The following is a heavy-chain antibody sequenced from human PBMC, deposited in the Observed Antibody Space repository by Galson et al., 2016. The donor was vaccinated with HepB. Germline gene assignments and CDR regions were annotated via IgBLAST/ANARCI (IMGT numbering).Heavy chain of an antibody. CDR3: ARWGYDSLDYYGLDV. CDR2: ISYDGSNT. J-gene: IGHJ6*02. D-gene: IGHD3-3*01. CDR1: GFTFSTYT. Sequence: SLRLSCAASGFTFSTYTMHWVRQAPGKGLEWVADISYDGSNTYYIDSVKGRFTISRDNSKNTLYLQMNSLRVDDTAVYYCARWGYDSLDYYGLDVWGQGTTVTVSS. V-gene: IGHV3-30-3*01.